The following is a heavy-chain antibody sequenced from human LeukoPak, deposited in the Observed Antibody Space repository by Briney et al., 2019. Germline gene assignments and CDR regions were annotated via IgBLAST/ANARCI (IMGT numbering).Heavy chain of an antibody. Sequence: GGSLRLSCVASGFTFGKYWMSWVRQAPGKGLEWVANIKLDGSEKNYVDSVKGRFTISRDNTKNSLYLQMNSLRDEDTAVYYCARDWAVQPDPYYFDYWGQGTLVTVSS. D-gene: IGHD3-16*01. J-gene: IGHJ4*02. CDR1: GFTFGKYW. V-gene: IGHV3-7*01. CDR3: ARDWAVQPDPYYFDY. CDR2: IKLDGSEK.